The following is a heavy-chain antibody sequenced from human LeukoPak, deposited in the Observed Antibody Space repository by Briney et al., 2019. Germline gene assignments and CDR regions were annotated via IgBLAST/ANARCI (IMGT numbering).Heavy chain of an antibody. CDR3: ARSFSGSHFPYYYYMDV. V-gene: IGHV4-59*01. CDR2: IYYSGST. CDR1: GGSISSYY. D-gene: IGHD1-26*01. Sequence: SETLSLTCTVSGGSISSYYWSWIRQPPGKGLEWIGYIYYSGSTNYNPSLKSRVAISVDTSKNQFSLKLSSVTAADTAVYYCARSFSGSHFPYYYYMDVWGKGTTVTVSS. J-gene: IGHJ6*03.